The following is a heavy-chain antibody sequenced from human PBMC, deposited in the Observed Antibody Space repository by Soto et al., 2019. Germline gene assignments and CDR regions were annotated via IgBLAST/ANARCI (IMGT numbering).Heavy chain of an antibody. Sequence: QVQLVESGGGLVKPGGSLRLSCAASGFSFSDYYMNWIRQAPGKGLEWISYISSSGAYTNYADSVRGRFTMSRDSAKDSLLLQMDGLRAEDTAVYYCARAKLVVEGRFDYWGQGTLVPVSS. J-gene: IGHJ4*02. V-gene: IGHV3-11*06. CDR3: ARAKLVVEGRFDY. D-gene: IGHD3-22*01. CDR1: GFSFSDYY. CDR2: ISSSGAYT.